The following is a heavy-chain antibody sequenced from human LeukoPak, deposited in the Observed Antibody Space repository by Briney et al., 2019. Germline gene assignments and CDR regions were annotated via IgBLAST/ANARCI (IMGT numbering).Heavy chain of an antibody. Sequence: PGGSLRLSCAASGFTFSSYAMSWVRQAPGKGLEWVSAISGSGGSTYYADSVKGRFTISRDNSKNTLYLQMNSLRAEDTAVYYCAKFSPPSYYDSSGYLYYFDYWGQGTLVTVSS. J-gene: IGHJ4*02. D-gene: IGHD3-22*01. V-gene: IGHV3-23*01. CDR3: AKFSPPSYYDSSGYLYYFDY. CDR2: ISGSGGST. CDR1: GFTFSSYA.